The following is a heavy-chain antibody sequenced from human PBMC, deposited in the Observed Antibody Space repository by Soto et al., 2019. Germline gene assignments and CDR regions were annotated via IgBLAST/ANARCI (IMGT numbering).Heavy chain of an antibody. CDR1: GGSFSGYY. J-gene: IGHJ4*02. D-gene: IGHD3-3*01. CDR3: ARGFPRDFWSGYYTFLYYFDY. CDR2: INHSGST. V-gene: IGHV4-34*01. Sequence: SETLSLTCAVYGGSFSGYYWSWIRQPPGKGLEWIGEINHSGSTNYNPSLKSRVTISVDTSKNQFSLKLSPVTAADTAVYYCARGFPRDFWSGYYTFLYYFDYWGQGTLVTVSS.